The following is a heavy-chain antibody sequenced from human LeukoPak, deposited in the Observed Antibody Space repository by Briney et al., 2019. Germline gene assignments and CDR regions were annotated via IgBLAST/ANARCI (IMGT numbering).Heavy chain of an antibody. CDR2: ISYDGSNK. CDR3: ARDPQVGATTMYYFDY. V-gene: IGHV3-30*01. Sequence: GGSLRLSCAASGFTFSSYAMHWVRQAPGKGLEWVAVISYDGSNKYYADSVKGRFTISRDNSKNTLYLQMNSLRAEDTAVYYCARDPQVGATTMYYFDYWGQGTLVTVSS. CDR1: GFTFSSYA. D-gene: IGHD1-26*01. J-gene: IGHJ4*02.